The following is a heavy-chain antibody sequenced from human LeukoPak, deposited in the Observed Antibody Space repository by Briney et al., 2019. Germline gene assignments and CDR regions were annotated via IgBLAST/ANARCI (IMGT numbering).Heavy chain of an antibody. CDR2: INPNSGGT. CDR3: ARDRWMITFRGAYYFDY. D-gene: IGHD3-16*01. Sequence: GASVKVSCKASGYTFTGYYMHWVRQAPGQGLEWMGWINPNSGGTNYAQKFQGRVTMTRDTSISTAYMELSRLRSDDTAVYYCARDRWMITFRGAYYFDYWGQGTLVTVSS. CDR1: GYTFTGYY. V-gene: IGHV1-2*02. J-gene: IGHJ4*02.